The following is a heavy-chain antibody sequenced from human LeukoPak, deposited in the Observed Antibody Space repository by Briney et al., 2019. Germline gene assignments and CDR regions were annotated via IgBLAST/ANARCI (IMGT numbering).Heavy chain of an antibody. CDR3: AKVWNRCDCYNP. D-gene: IGHD2-21*02. J-gene: IGHJ5*02. V-gene: IGHV3-23*01. CDR2: ISGSGGST. Sequence: GSLRLSCAASGFTFSSYAMSWVRQAPGKGLEWVSAISGSGGSTYYADSVKGRFTISRDTSKNTLYLQMNSLRAEDTAVYYCAKVWNRCDCYNPWGQGTLVTVSS. CDR1: GFTFSSYA.